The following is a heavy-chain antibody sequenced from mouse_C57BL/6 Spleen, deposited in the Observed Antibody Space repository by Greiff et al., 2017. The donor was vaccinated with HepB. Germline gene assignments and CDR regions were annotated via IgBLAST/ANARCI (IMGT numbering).Heavy chain of an antibody. CDR3: AGMGYAMDY. Sequence: EVQLQQSGAELVKPGASVKLSCTASGFNIKDYYMHWVKQRTEQGLEWIGRIDPEDGETKSAPKFQGKATITADPSSTTAYLQRSSLTAEDTAVYYGAGMGYAMDYWGQGTSVTVAS. CDR1: GFNIKDYY. J-gene: IGHJ4*01. CDR2: IDPEDGET. V-gene: IGHV14-2*01. D-gene: IGHD2-3*01.